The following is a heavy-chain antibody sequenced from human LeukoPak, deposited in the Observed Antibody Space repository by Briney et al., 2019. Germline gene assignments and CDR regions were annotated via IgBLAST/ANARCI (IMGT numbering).Heavy chain of an antibody. Sequence: PSETLSLTCTVSGGSISSYYWSWIRQPPGKGLEWIGYIYYSGSTNYNPSLKSRVTISVDTSKNQFSLKLSSVTAADTAVYYCARPDYYDSSGEDYWGQGTLVTVSS. J-gene: IGHJ4*02. CDR1: GGSISSYY. CDR2: IYYSGST. D-gene: IGHD3-22*01. V-gene: IGHV4-59*12. CDR3: ARPDYYDSSGEDY.